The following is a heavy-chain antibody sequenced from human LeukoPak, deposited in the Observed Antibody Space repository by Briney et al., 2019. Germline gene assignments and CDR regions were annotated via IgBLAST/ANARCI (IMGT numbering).Heavy chain of an antibody. J-gene: IGHJ5*02. D-gene: IGHD6-13*01. CDR1: GDSVSSNSAA. CDR3: ARGLGYAIAAAAYNWFDP. Sequence: SQTLSLTCAISGDSVSSNSAAWNWIRQSPSRGLEWLGRTYYRSKWYNDYAVSVKSRITINPDTSKNQFSLQLNSVTPEDTAVYSCARGLGYAIAAAAYNWFDPWGQGTLVTVSS. V-gene: IGHV6-1*01. CDR2: TYYRSKWYN.